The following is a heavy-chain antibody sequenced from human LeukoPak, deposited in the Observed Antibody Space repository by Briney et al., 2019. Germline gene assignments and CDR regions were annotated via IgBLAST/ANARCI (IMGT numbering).Heavy chain of an antibody. J-gene: IGHJ3*02. CDR1: GYTFTNYY. Sequence: AASVKVSCKASGYTFTNYYMHWVRQAPGQGLEWMGGIIPIFGTANYAQKFQGRVTITADESTSTAYMELSSLRSEDTAVYYCATIKRDYDILTGYPPDAFDIWGQGTMVTVSS. CDR3: ATIKRDYDILTGYPPDAFDI. V-gene: IGHV1-69*13. CDR2: IIPIFGTA. D-gene: IGHD3-9*01.